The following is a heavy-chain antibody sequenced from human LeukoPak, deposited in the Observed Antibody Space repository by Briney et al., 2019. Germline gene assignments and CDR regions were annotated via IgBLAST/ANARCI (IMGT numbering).Heavy chain of an antibody. J-gene: IGHJ4*02. Sequence: SETLSLTCAVSGDSSSNYYWSWIRQPPGKGLEWIGYIYSSGSTNYNPSLKSRVTISVDTSKNQFSLNLISVTAADTAVYYCARASSYTGHLGWWGQGTLVTVSS. CDR1: GDSSSNYY. CDR2: IYSSGST. D-gene: IGHD6-19*01. V-gene: IGHV4-4*09. CDR3: ARASSYTGHLGW.